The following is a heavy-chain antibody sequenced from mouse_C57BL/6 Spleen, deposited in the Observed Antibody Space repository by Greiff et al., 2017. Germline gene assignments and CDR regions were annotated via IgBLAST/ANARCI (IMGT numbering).Heavy chain of an antibody. CDR2: IDPSDSYT. Sequence: QVQLQQPGAELVRPGTSVKLSCKASGYTFTSYWMHWVKQRPGQGLEWIGVIDPSDSYTNYNQKFKGKATLTVDTSSSTAYMQLSSLTSEDSAVYYCARVHFDYWGQGTTLTVSS. CDR3: ARVHFDY. V-gene: IGHV1-59*01. CDR1: GYTFTSYW. J-gene: IGHJ2*01.